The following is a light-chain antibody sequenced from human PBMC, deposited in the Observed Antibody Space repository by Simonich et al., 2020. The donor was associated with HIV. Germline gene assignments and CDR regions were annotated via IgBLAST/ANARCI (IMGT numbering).Light chain of an antibody. CDR3: QQYYTTPPT. J-gene: IGKJ1*01. V-gene: IGKV4-1*01. Sequence: DIVMTQSPDSLAVSLGERATINCKSSRNILYSSNNKNYFAWYQQKPGQPPNLLIYWASTRESGVPDRFSASGSGTDFTLTISSLQAEDVAVYYCQQYYTTPPTFGQGTKVEIK. CDR2: WAS. CDR1: RNILYSSNNKNY.